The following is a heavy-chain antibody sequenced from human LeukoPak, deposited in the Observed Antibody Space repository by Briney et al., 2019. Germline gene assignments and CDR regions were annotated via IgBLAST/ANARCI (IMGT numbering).Heavy chain of an antibody. CDR2: FDPEDGET. V-gene: IGHV1-24*01. CDR3: ARGELRGYSYVNYFDY. CDR1: GYTLTELS. J-gene: IGHJ4*02. D-gene: IGHD5-18*01. Sequence: ASVKVSCKVSGYTLTELSMHWVRQAPGKGLEWMGGFDPEDGETIYAQKFQGRVTITADESTSTAYMELSSLRSEDTAVYYCARGELRGYSYVNYFDYWGQGTLVTVSS.